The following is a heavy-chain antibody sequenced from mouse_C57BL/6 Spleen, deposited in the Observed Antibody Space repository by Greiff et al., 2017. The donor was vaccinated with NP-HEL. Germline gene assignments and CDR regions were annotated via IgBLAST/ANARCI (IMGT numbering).Heavy chain of an antibody. V-gene: IGHV1-82*01. CDR3: ASGDYAAWFAY. CDR2: IYPGDGDT. CDR1: GYAFSSSW. Sequence: VQLQQSGPELVKPGASVKISCKASGYAFSSSWMNWVKQRPGKGLEWIGRIYPGDGDTNYNGKFKGKATLTADKSSSTAYMQLSSLTYEDSAVYFCASGDYAAWFAYWGQGTLVTVSA. D-gene: IGHD2-4*01. J-gene: IGHJ3*01.